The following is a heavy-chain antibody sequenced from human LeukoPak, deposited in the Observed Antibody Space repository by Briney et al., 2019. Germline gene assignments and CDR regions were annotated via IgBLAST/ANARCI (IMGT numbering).Heavy chain of an antibody. Sequence: PAETLSLTCSVSGGSMNSYYWSWIRQSPGKGREGMGYIYYSGCTNYNPSLKRRVPISVDTSKNQFSLKLSSVTAADTAVYYCARHVWLQPFDYWGQGTLVTVSS. D-gene: IGHD3-9*01. CDR2: IYYSGCT. CDR3: ARHVWLQPFDY. CDR1: GGSMNSYY. V-gene: IGHV4-59*08. J-gene: IGHJ4*02.